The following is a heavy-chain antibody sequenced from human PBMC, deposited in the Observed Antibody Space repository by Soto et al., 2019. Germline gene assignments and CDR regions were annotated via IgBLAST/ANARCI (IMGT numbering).Heavy chain of an antibody. Sequence: GGSLRLSCAVSGLSDSTAWMGWVRQAPGKWLEWIARLKRKSAGGASDYAAPVKGRFIVSRDDSANILYLQMNTLRTEDSAVYFCTKAGGVSADPLFWTRGEGTLVTVGS. CDR3: TKAGGVSADPLFWT. J-gene: IGHJ4*02. D-gene: IGHD2-8*02. CDR2: LKRKSAGGAS. V-gene: IGHV3-15*01. CDR1: GLSDSTAW.